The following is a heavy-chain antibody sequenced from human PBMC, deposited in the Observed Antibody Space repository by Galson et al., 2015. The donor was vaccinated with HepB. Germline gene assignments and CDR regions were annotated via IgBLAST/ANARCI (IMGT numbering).Heavy chain of an antibody. CDR1: GYTLTDLP. D-gene: IGHD5-24*01. J-gene: IGHJ4*02. CDR2: FDPEDGKT. Sequence: SVKVSCKVSGYTLTDLPMHWVRQSPEKGLEWMGGFDPEDGKTIYAQRFQGRASMTEDTSTDTAYMELNSLKSEDTAVYYCATLQFADSWGQGTLVTVSS. V-gene: IGHV1-24*01. CDR3: ATLQFADS.